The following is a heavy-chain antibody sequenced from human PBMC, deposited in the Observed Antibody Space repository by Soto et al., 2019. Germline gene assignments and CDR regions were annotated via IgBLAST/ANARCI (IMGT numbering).Heavy chain of an antibody. V-gene: IGHV4-59*01. J-gene: IGHJ4*02. CDR3: ARAPGSYGYYYLDY. Sequence: QVQLQESGPGLVKPSETLSLTCTVSGDSIRSYYWTWIRQPPGKGLEWIGYISNSGTTNYNSSLKSRLAISLSKSKNQFSLKLGSVTAADTAVYYCARAPGSYGYYYLDYWGQGTVVTVSS. D-gene: IGHD3-16*01. CDR1: GDSIRSYY. CDR2: ISNSGTT.